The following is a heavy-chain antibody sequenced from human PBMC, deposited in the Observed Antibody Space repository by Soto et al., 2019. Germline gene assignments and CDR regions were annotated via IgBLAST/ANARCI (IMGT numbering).Heavy chain of an antibody. CDR1: GDSVSSNSAA. Sequence: SQTLSLTCAISGDSVSSNSAAWNWIRQSPSRGLEWLGRTYYRSKWYNDYAVSVKSRITINPDTSKNQFSLQLNSVTPEDTAVYYCAREYYYDSSGRPYGMDVWGQGTTVTVSS. CDR2: TYYRSKWYN. J-gene: IGHJ6*02. CDR3: AREYYYDSSGRPYGMDV. V-gene: IGHV6-1*01. D-gene: IGHD3-22*01.